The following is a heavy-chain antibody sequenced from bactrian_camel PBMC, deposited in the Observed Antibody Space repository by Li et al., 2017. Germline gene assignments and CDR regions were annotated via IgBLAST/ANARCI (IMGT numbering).Heavy chain of an antibody. J-gene: IGHJ4*01. CDR1: GFTFSTYA. V-gene: IGHV3S40*01. Sequence: DVQLVESGGGSVQPGGSLKLSCAASGFTFSTYAMAWVRQAPGKGLEWVSGISSSGDSTYYADSVKGRFTISRDNAKNTLYLQMNSLKPEDTAMYYCKIYGYWGQGTQVTVS. CDR2: ISSSGDST. CDR3: KIYGY.